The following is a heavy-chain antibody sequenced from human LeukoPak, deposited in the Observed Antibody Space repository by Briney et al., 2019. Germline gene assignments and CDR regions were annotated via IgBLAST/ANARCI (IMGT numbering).Heavy chain of an antibody. Sequence: SETLSLTCTVSGGSISSHYWSWIRQPPGKGLEWIGYIYYSGSTNYNPSLKSRVTISVDTSKNQFPLKLSSVTAADTAVYYCAREASGSYSNWGQGTLVTVSS. D-gene: IGHD1-26*01. J-gene: IGHJ4*02. CDR1: GGSISSHY. CDR2: IYYSGST. CDR3: AREASGSYSN. V-gene: IGHV4-59*11.